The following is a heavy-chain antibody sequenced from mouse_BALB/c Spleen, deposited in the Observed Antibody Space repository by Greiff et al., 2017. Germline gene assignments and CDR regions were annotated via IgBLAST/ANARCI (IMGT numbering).Heavy chain of an antibody. V-gene: IGHV1-7*01. CDR1: GYTFTSYW. CDR2: INPSTGYT. J-gene: IGHJ4*01. D-gene: IGHD2-3*01. CDR3: ARYDGYYYYAMDY. Sequence: VQLQQSGAELAKPGASVKMSCKASGYTFTSYWMHWVKQRPGQGLEWIGYINPSTGYTEYNQKFKDKATLTADKSSSTAYMQLSSLTSEDSAVYYCARYDGYYYYAMDYWGQGTSVTVSS.